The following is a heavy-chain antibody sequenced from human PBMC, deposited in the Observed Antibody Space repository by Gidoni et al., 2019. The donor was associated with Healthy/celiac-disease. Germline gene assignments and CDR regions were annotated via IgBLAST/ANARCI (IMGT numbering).Heavy chain of an antibody. Sequence: VQLVESGRGVVQPGRSLRPCCAASGLTLRRHGMHWVRQAPGKGLEWVAVIGDDGSDKYYADSVKGRFTIARDNSKNTLYLRMNSLRAEDTAVYYCARDFPYDSSGPPAAFDIWGQGTMVTVSS. CDR1: GLTLRRHG. J-gene: IGHJ3*02. CDR3: ARDFPYDSSGPPAAFDI. V-gene: IGHV3-33*01. D-gene: IGHD3-22*01. CDR2: IGDDGSDK.